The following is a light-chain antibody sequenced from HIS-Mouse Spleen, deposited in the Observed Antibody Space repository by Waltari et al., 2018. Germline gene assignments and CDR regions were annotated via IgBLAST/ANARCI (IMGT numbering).Light chain of an antibody. CDR2: EVS. J-gene: IGLJ2*01. CDR3: SSYAGSNNLV. CDR1: SSDVGGYNY. V-gene: IGLV2-8*01. Sequence: QSALTQPPSASGSPGQSVTISCTGTSSDVGGYNYVSWYQQHPGKAPKLMIDEVSKRPSGLPVRCSGSKSGNTASLTVYGLQAEDEADYYCSSYAGSNNLVFGGGTKLTVL.